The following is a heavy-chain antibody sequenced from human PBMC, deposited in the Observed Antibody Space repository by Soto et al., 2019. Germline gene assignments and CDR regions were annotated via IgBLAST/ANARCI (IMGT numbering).Heavy chain of an antibody. CDR1: GYTFTGYY. CDR2: INPNSGGT. V-gene: IGHV1-2*02. Sequence: ASVKFSCKASGYTFTGYYMHWVRQAPGQGLEWMGWINPNSGGTNYAQKFQGRVTMTRDTSISTAYMELSRLRSDDTAVYYCASVTYYYYYGMDVWGQGTTVTVSS. D-gene: IGHD2-21*02. CDR3: ASVTYYYYYGMDV. J-gene: IGHJ6*02.